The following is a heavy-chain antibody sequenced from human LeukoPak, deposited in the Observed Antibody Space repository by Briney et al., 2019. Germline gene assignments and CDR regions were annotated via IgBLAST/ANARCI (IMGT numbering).Heavy chain of an antibody. D-gene: IGHD6-19*01. CDR2: IYYSGST. CDR3: ARSSGWYSAFDI. V-gene: IGHV4-61*01. J-gene: IGHJ3*02. Sequence: SETLSLTCTVSGGSISSSSYYWSWIRQPPGKGLEWIGYIYYSGSTNYNPSLKSRVTISVDTSKNQFSLKLSSVTAADTAVYYCARSSGWYSAFDIWGQGTMVTVSS. CDR1: GGSISSSSYY.